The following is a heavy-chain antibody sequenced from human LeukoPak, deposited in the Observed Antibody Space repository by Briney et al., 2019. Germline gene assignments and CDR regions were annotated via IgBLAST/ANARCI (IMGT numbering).Heavy chain of an antibody. Sequence: GASVKVSCKASGGTFSSYAISWVRQAPGQGLEWMGRIIPILGIANYAQKFQGRVTITADKSTSTAYMELSSLRSEDTAVYYCAKDLVLGGDYYDSSGIDYWGQGTLVTVSS. CDR3: AKDLVLGGDYYDSSGIDY. CDR1: GGTFSSYA. CDR2: IIPILGIA. J-gene: IGHJ4*02. D-gene: IGHD3-22*01. V-gene: IGHV1-69*04.